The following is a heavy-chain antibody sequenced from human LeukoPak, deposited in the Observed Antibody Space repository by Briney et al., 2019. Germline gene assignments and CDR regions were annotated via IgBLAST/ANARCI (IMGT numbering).Heavy chain of an antibody. CDR3: ARGPSSANFLHFDY. CDR1: GFTLSNYE. J-gene: IGHJ4*02. Sequence: GGSLRLSCAASGFTLSNYEVNWVRQAPGKGLEWVSYISSSGTTIYYADSVKGRFTISRDNAKNSLYLQMNSLRAEDTAVYYCARGPSSANFLHFDYWGQGTLVTVSS. D-gene: IGHD2-2*01. CDR2: ISSSGTTI. V-gene: IGHV3-48*03.